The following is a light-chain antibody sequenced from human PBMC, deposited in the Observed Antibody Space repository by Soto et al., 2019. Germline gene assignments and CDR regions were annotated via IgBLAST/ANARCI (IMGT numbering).Light chain of an antibody. J-gene: IGKJ1*01. V-gene: IGKV3-20*01. CDR3: QQYGSSPNT. CDR1: QSVSSNY. CDR2: GAS. Sequence: EIVLTHSPGTLSLSPCERGTLSFSASQSVSSNYLAWYQQKPGQAPRLLIYGASSRATGIPDRFSGSGSGTDFTLTISRLEPEDFAVYYCQQYGSSPNTFGQGTKVDIK.